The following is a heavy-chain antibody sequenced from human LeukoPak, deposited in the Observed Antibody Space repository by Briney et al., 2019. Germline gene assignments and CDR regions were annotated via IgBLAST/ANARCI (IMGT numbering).Heavy chain of an antibody. CDR2: IIPILGIA. Sequence: SVKVSCKASGGTSSSYAISWVRQAPGQGLEWMGRIIPILGIANYAQKFQGRVTITADKSTSTAYMELSSLRSEDTAVYYCARYSSSWPYYFDYWGQGTLVTVSS. CDR3: ARYSSSWPYYFDY. V-gene: IGHV1-69*04. J-gene: IGHJ4*02. D-gene: IGHD6-13*01. CDR1: GGTSSSYA.